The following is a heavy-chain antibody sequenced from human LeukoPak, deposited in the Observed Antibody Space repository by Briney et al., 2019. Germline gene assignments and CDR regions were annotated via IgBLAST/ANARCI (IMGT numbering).Heavy chain of an antibody. V-gene: IGHV3-7*01. J-gene: IGHJ6*03. CDR1: GFTFSSYW. CDR3: ARDCSSIEWVYYYYMDV. D-gene: IGHD2-2*01. Sequence: GGSLRLSCAASGFTFSSYWMSWVRQAPGKGLEWVANMKQDRSEKYYVDSVKGRFTISRDNAKNSLYLQMNSLRAEDTAVYYCARDCSSIEWVYYYYMDVWGKGTTVTVSS. CDR2: MKQDRSEK.